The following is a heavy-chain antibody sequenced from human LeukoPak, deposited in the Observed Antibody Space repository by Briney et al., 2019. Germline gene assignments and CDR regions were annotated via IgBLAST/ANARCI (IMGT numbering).Heavy chain of an antibody. CDR2: IWYDGTNK. CDR3: AREDGDYSLDY. V-gene: IGHV3-33*01. CDR1: GFTFSSCD. Sequence: GGSLRLSCAASGFTFSSCDMHWVRQAPGKGLEWVAVIWYDGTNKYYADSVKGRFTTSRDNSKNTLYLQMNSLRAEDTAVYYCAREDGDYSLDYWGQGTLVTVSS. D-gene: IGHD4-17*01. J-gene: IGHJ4*02.